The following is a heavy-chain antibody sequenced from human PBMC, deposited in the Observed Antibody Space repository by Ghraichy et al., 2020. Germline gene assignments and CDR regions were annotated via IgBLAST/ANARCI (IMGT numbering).Heavy chain of an antibody. CDR1: GGSISSGNCY. J-gene: IGHJ5*02. V-gene: IGHV4-30-4*01. CDR2: ISYSGST. CDR3: ARVGYDSGSRYNNWFDP. D-gene: IGHD3-10*01. Sequence: SETLSLTCTVSGGSISSGNCYWSWIRQPPGKGLEWIGYISYSGSTYYNPSLKSRVAISVDTSKNQFSLRPSSVTAADTAVYFCARVGYDSGSRYNNWFDPWGQGTLVTVSS.